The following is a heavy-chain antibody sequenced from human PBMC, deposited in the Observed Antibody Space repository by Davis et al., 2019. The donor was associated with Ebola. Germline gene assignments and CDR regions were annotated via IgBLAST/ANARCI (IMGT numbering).Heavy chain of an antibody. CDR3: AKGDRTTLYYDTGDDY. CDR1: GFTFSSYA. V-gene: IGHV3-23*01. Sequence: GESLKISCATSGFTFSSYAMNWVRQAPGKGLEWVSYISGAGGNTYYADSVKGRFTLSRDNSKSLLYLQMNRLRAGDTAVYYCAKGDRTTLYYDTGDDYWGQGTLVTVSS. CDR2: ISGAGGNT. J-gene: IGHJ4*02. D-gene: IGHD3-22*01.